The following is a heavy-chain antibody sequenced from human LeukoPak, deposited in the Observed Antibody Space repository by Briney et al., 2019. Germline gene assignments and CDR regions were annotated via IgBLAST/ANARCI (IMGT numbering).Heavy chain of an antibody. J-gene: IGHJ3*01. Sequence: GESLQISCKGSGYIVSTYWIAWVRQVPGKGLEWMGIIYPGDSDTRYSPSFQGQVTISADKSVSTAYLHWSSLKASDTAIYYCARPNITSYYDSRGSDAFDVWGQGTMVTVSS. D-gene: IGHD3-22*01. V-gene: IGHV5-51*01. CDR1: GYIVSTYW. CDR3: ARPNITSYYDSRGSDAFDV. CDR2: IYPGDSDT.